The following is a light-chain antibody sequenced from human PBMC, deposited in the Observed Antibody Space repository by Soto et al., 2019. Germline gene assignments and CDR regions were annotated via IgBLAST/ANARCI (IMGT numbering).Light chain of an antibody. V-gene: IGLV2-8*01. Sequence: QSVLTQPPSVSGSPGQSVAISCTGTSSDVGGYNYVSWYQQHPGKAPKLMIYEVNKRPSGVPDRFSGSKSGNTASLTVSGLQAEDEADYYCSSYAGSSNAFGTGTKVTVL. CDR2: EVN. CDR3: SSYAGSSNA. J-gene: IGLJ1*01. CDR1: SSDVGGYNY.